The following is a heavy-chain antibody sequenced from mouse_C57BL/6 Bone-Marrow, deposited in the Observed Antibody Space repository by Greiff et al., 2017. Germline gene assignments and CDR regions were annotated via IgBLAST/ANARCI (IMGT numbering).Heavy chain of an antibody. J-gene: IGHJ3*01. CDR3: ARKEDGYYTAWFAY. CDR1: GYTFTTYP. CDR2: FHPYNDDT. V-gene: IGHV1-47*01. Sequence: QVQLKQSGAELVKPGASVKMSCKASGYTFTTYPIEWMKQNHGKSLEWIGIFHPYNDDTMYNEKFKGKATLTVEKSSSTVYLELSRLTADDSAVYYVARKEDGYYTAWFAYWGQGTLVTVSA. D-gene: IGHD2-3*01.